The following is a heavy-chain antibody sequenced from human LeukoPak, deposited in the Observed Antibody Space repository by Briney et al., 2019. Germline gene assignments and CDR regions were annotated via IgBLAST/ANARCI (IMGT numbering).Heavy chain of an antibody. J-gene: IGHJ5*02. CDR1: GYTFTGYY. Sequence: ASVKVSCKASGYTFTGYYMHWVRQAPGQGLEWMGWINPNSGGTNYAQKFQGRVTMTRDTSISTAYMELSRLRSDDTAVYYCARETYYYDSRVFDPWGQGTLVTVSS. CDR2: INPNSGGT. D-gene: IGHD3-22*01. CDR3: ARETYYYDSRVFDP. V-gene: IGHV1-2*02.